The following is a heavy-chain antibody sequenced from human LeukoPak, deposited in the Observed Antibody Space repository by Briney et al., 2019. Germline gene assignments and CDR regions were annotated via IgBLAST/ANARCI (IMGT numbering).Heavy chain of an antibody. D-gene: IGHD3-9*01. CDR3: ARVLTGYYEFDY. Sequence: KFQGRVTITRDTSASTAYMELSSLRSEDTAVYYCARVLTGYYEFDYWGQGTLVTVSS. J-gene: IGHJ4*02. V-gene: IGHV1-3*01.